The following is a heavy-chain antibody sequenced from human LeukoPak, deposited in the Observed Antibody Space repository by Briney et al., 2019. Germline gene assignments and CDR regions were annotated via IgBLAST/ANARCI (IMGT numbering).Heavy chain of an antibody. CDR1: GYTFTSYG. CDR2: INPSGGST. D-gene: IGHD2-8*01. J-gene: IGHJ5*02. Sequence: VASVKVSCKASGYTFTSYGISWVRQAPGQGLEWMGIINPSGGSTSYAQKFQGRVTMTRDTSTSTVYMELSSLRSEDTAVYYCARKLMGHGNWFDPWGQGTLVTVSS. CDR3: ARKLMGHGNWFDP. V-gene: IGHV1-46*01.